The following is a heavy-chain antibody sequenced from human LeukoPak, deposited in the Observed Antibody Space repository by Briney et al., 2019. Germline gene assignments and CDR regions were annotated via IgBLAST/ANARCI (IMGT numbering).Heavy chain of an antibody. J-gene: IGHJ6*02. D-gene: IGHD2-2*01. Sequence: ASVKVSCKASGYTFTSYAMHWVRQAPGQRLEWMGWINAGNGNTKYSQKFQGRVTITRDTSASTAYMELSSLRSGDTAVYYCAKYQLPYYGMDVWGQGTTVTVSS. CDR1: GYTFTSYA. CDR3: AKYQLPYYGMDV. CDR2: INAGNGNT. V-gene: IGHV1-3*01.